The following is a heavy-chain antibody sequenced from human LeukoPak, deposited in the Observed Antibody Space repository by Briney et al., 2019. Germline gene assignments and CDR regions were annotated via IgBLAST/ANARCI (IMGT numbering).Heavy chain of an antibody. D-gene: IGHD2-15*01. Sequence: GGSLRLSCAVSGITLSNYGMTWVRQAPGKGLEWVAGISDRGGSTNYADSVKGRFTISRDNPKNTLYLQMNSLRAEDTAVYFCARRGVVIRAVIVVGFHKEAYYFDYWGQGALATVSS. CDR3: ARRGVVIRAVIVVGFHKEAYYFDY. J-gene: IGHJ4*02. CDR2: ISDRGGST. CDR1: GITLSNYG. V-gene: IGHV3-23*01.